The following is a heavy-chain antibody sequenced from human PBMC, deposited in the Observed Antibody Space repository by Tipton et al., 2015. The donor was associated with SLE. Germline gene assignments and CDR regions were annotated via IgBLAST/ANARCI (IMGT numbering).Heavy chain of an antibody. V-gene: IGHV6-1*01. J-gene: IGHJ3*01. D-gene: IGHD4-23*01. CDR3: ASQTTVVMEAFDL. CDR1: GDSVSSNRAS. Sequence: GLVKPSQTLSFTCAISGDSVSSNRASWSWIRQSPSRGLEWLGRTYYRSKWYNDYAVSVESRITINPDTSKNQFSLQLNSVTPEDTAVYYCASQTTVVMEAFDLGGQGTLVTVSS. CDR2: TYYRSKWYN.